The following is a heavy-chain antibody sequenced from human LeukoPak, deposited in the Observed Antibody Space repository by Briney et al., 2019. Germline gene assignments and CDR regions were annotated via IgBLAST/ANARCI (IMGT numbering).Heavy chain of an antibody. CDR1: GFTFNTYA. D-gene: IGHD3-16*02. Sequence: GGSLRLSCAASGFTFNTYAMSWVRQAPGKGLEWVSGINWNGGSTGYADSVKGRFTISRDSAKNSLYLQMSSLRAEDTALYYCARDWFTRLGELSPDRAFDYWGQGTLVTVSS. CDR2: INWNGGST. V-gene: IGHV3-20*04. J-gene: IGHJ4*02. CDR3: ARDWFTRLGELSPDRAFDY.